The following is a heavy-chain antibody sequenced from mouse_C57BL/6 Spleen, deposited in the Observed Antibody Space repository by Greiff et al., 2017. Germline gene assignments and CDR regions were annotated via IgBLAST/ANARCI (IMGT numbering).Heavy chain of an antibody. V-gene: IGHV1-18*01. Sequence: VQLQQSGPELVKPGASVKIPCKASGYTFTDYNMDWVKQSHGKSLEWIGDINPNNGGTIYNQKFKGKATLTVDKSSSTAYMELRSLTSEDTAVYYCARRDYYGSDYAMDYWGQGTSVTVSS. CDR3: ARRDYYGSDYAMDY. J-gene: IGHJ4*01. D-gene: IGHD1-1*01. CDR1: GYTFTDYN. CDR2: INPNNGGT.